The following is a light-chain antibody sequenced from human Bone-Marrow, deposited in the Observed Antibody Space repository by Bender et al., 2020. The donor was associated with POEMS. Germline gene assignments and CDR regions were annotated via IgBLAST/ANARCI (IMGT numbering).Light chain of an antibody. V-gene: IGLV3-25*03. CDR3: QSADSSGTYSIL. Sequence: SYDLTQPPSVAVSPGQTARIACSGDALPKQYAYWYQQKPGQAPVMVIYQDIERPSGIPDRFSGSTSGTTVTLTISEVQAEDEADYYCQSADSSGTYSILFGGGTKLTVL. J-gene: IGLJ2*01. CDR2: QDI. CDR1: ALPKQY.